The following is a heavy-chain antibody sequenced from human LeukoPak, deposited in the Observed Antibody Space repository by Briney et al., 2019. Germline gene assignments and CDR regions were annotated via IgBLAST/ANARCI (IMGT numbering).Heavy chain of an antibody. J-gene: IGHJ4*02. CDR2: ISYNGSNK. Sequence: GGPLRLSCAASGFTFGMHWVHQAPGKGLEWVAVISYNGSNKYYADSVKGRFTISRDNSKNTLYLQMNSLRAEDTAVYYCAKDPLAYWGQGTLVTVSS. V-gene: IGHV3-30*18. CDR3: AKDPLAY. CDR1: GFTFG.